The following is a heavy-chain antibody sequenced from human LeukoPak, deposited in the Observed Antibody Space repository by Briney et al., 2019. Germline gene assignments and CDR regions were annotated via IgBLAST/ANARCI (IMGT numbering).Heavy chain of an antibody. CDR1: GYTFTGYY. Sequence: GASVKVSCKASGYTFTGYYMHWVRQAPGQGLEWMGWINPNSGGTNYAQNFQGRVTMTRDTSISTAYMELRRLRSDDTAVYYCASGSEGDSSSWHYFDYWGQGTLVTVSS. CDR2: INPNSGGT. CDR3: ASGSEGDSSSWHYFDY. V-gene: IGHV1-2*02. J-gene: IGHJ4*02. D-gene: IGHD6-13*01.